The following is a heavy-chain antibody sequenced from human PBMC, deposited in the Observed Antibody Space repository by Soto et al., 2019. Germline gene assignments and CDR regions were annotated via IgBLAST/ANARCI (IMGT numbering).Heavy chain of an antibody. CDR2: FYPGDSDT. CDR3: ARGGYSYGSFYFDY. Sequence: GESLKISCEASGYSFSNYWIGWVRQMPGRGLEWMGLFYPGDSDTRYGPSFEGQVTISADRSITTAYLQWTSLRASDSAMYYCARGGYSYGSFYFDYWGRGTLVTVSS. J-gene: IGHJ4*02. CDR1: GYSFSNYW. V-gene: IGHV5-51*01. D-gene: IGHD5-12*01.